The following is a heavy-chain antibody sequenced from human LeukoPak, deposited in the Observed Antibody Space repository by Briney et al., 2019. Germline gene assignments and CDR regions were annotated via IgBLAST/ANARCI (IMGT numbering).Heavy chain of an antibody. D-gene: IGHD6-13*01. CDR3: ASGGVAAQLFADFDY. V-gene: IGHV3-30*03. Sequence: GRSLRLSCAASGFNFDDYAMHWVRQAPGKGLEWVAVISYDGDNKYADSVKGRFTISRDNSKNTLYLQMSSLRAEDTAVYYCASGGVAAQLFADFDYWGQGTLVTVSS. CDR1: GFNFDDYA. CDR2: ISYDGDNK. J-gene: IGHJ4*02.